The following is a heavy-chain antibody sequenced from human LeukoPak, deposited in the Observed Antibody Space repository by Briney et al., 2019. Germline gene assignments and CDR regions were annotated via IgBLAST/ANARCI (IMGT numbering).Heavy chain of an antibody. CDR3: AGGLRGAYSYGYVPWVGGYYYYMDV. V-gene: IGHV1-69*06. D-gene: IGHD5-18*01. CDR1: GGTFSSYA. J-gene: IGHJ6*03. CDR2: IIPIFGTA. Sequence: SVKVSCKASGGTFSSYAISWVRQAPGQGLEWMGGIIPIFGTANYAQKFQGRVTITADKSTSTAYMELSSLRSEDTAVYYCAGGLRGAYSYGYVPWVGGYYYYMDVWGKGTTVTVSS.